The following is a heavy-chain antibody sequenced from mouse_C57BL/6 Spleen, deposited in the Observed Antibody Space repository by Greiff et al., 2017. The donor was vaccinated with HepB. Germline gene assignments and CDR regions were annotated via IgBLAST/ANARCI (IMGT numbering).Heavy chain of an antibody. D-gene: IGHD2-3*01. CDR3: ARASYDGYYGYYFDY. V-gene: IGHV1-82*01. J-gene: IGHJ2*01. Sequence: QVQLQQSGPELVKPGASVKISCKASGYAFSSSWMNWVKQRPGKGLEWIGRIYPGDGDTNYNGKFKGKATLTADKSSSTAYMQLSSLTSEDSAVYFCARASYDGYYGYYFDYWGQGTTLTVSS. CDR1: GYAFSSSW. CDR2: IYPGDGDT.